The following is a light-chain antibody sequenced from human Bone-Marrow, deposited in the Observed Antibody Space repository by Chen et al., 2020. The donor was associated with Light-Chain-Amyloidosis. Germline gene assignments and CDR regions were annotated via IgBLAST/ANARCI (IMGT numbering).Light chain of an antibody. CDR1: ALPTKY. CDR2: RDT. V-gene: IGLV3-25*03. Sequence: SYELTQPPSVPVSAVQTARITCSGDALPTKYAYWYQQKPGQAPVLVIHRDTERPSGISERFSGSSSGTTATLTISGVQAEDEADYHCQSADSSGTYEVIFGGGTKLTVL. J-gene: IGLJ2*01. CDR3: QSADSSGTYEVI.